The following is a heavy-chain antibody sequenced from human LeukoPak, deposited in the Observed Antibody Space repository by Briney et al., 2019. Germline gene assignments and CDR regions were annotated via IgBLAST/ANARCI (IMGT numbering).Heavy chain of an antibody. CDR1: GYSISSGYY. Sequence: SETLSLTCTVSGYSISSGYYWGWIRQPPEKGLEWIGSLDHSGSTFYNPSLKSRVTISVDTSKNQFSLKLSSVTAADTAMYYCAREYCSGGSCYSGYWGQGTLVTVSS. V-gene: IGHV4-38-2*02. CDR3: AREYCSGGSCYSGY. D-gene: IGHD2-15*01. J-gene: IGHJ4*02. CDR2: LDHSGST.